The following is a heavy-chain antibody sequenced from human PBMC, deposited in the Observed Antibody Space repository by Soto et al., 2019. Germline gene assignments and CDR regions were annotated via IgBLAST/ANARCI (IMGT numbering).Heavy chain of an antibody. Sequence: QVQLVQSGAEVKKPGSSVKVSCKASGGTFSSYAISWVRQAPGQGLEWMGGIIPIFGTANYAQKFQGRVTITADEPTSTAYMERSSLRSEDTAVYYCATYLRRRPGVVVAVGRIDYWGQGTLVTVSS. CDR2: IIPIFGTA. J-gene: IGHJ4*02. V-gene: IGHV1-69*01. D-gene: IGHD2-15*01. CDR1: GGTFSSYA. CDR3: ATYLRRRPGVVVAVGRIDY.